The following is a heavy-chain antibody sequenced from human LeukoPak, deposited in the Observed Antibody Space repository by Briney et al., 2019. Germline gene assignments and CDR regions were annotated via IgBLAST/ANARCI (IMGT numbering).Heavy chain of an antibody. CDR1: GGSISSGGYY. CDR2: IYHSGST. V-gene: IGHV4-30-2*01. D-gene: IGHD3-10*01. CDR3: ARGSPYLDITMVPPRYYFDC. Sequence: SQTLSLTCTVSGGSISSGGYYWSWIRQPPGKGLEWIGYIYHSGSTYYSPSLKSRVTISVDRSKNQFSLKLSSVTAADTAVYYCARGSPYLDITMVPPRYYFDCWGQGTLVTVSS. J-gene: IGHJ4*02.